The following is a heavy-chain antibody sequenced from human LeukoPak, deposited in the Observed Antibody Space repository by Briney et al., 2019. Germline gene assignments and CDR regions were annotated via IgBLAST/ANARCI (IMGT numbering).Heavy chain of an antibody. V-gene: IGHV3-23*01. CDR2: ISSSGAST. J-gene: IGHJ4*02. Sequence: GGSLRLSCAASGFTFSSYAMSWVRQAPGKGLEWVSAISSSGASTYYADSVKGRFTISRDNSKNTLYLQMNSLRAEDTAVYYCAKVWDTYYYDSSGSFDYWGQGTLVTVSS. CDR1: GFTFSSYA. D-gene: IGHD3-22*01. CDR3: AKVWDTYYYDSSGSFDY.